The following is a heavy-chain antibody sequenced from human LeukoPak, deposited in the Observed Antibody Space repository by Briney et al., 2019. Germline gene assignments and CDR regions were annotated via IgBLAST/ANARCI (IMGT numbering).Heavy chain of an antibody. CDR1: GFTFSRYW. CDR3: ARTGYDILTGYYYFDY. Sequence: GGSLRLSCAASGFTFSRYWMHWARQAPGKGLVWVSRINGDGSTTSYADSVKGGFTISRDNAKNTLYLQMNSLRAEDTAVYYCARTGYDILTGYYYFDYWGQGTLVTVSS. CDR2: INGDGSTT. J-gene: IGHJ4*02. D-gene: IGHD3-9*01. V-gene: IGHV3-74*01.